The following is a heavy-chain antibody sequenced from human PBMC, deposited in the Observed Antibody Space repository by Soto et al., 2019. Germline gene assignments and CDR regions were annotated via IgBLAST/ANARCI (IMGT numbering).Heavy chain of an antibody. CDR3: ARGHPLLWFGEFNFDY. D-gene: IGHD3-10*01. Sequence: GGSLRLSCAASGFTFSSYWMSWVRQAPGKGLEWVANIKQDGSEKYYVDSVKGRFTISRDNAKNSLYLQMNSLRAEDTAVYYCARGHPLLWFGEFNFDYWGQGTLVTVSS. CDR2: IKQDGSEK. J-gene: IGHJ4*02. V-gene: IGHV3-7*04. CDR1: GFTFSSYW.